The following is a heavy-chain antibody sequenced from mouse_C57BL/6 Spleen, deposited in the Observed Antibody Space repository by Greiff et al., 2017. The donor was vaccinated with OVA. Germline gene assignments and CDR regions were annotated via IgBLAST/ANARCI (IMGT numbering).Heavy chain of an antibody. CDR1: GFTFNTYA. Sequence: EVHLVESGGGLVQPKGSLKLSCAASGFTFNTYAMHWVRQAPGKGLEWVASFRSNSDNYATYYAVSVKVRLTISRDDSQSMLYLQMNNLKTEDTAMYYCVRWEYEGDCWGQGTTLTVAS. CDR2: FRSNSDNYAT. D-gene: IGHD2-14*01. V-gene: IGHV10-3*01. CDR3: VRWEYEGDC. J-gene: IGHJ2*01.